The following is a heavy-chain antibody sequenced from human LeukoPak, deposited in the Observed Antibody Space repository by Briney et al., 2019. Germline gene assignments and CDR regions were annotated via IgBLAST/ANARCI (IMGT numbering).Heavy chain of an antibody. CDR3: ARDLLLWFGELPTFGY. Sequence: GASVKVSCKASGYTFTSYGISWVRQAPGQGLEWMGWISAYNGNTNYAQKLQGRVTMTTDTSTSTAYMELRSLRSDDTAEYYCARDLLLWFGELPTFGYWGQGTLVTVSS. D-gene: IGHD3-10*01. CDR1: GYTFTSYG. CDR2: ISAYNGNT. V-gene: IGHV1-18*04. J-gene: IGHJ4*02.